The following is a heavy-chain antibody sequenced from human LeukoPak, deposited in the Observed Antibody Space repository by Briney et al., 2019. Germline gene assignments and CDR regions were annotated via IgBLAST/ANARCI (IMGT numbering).Heavy chain of an antibody. CDR1: GFTVSIYG. D-gene: IGHD2-15*01. J-gene: IGHJ6*03. V-gene: IGHV3-21*06. CDR3: AREVPSGISSSDYMDI. CDR2: VSSSSRFM. Sequence: GGSLRLSCTASGFTVSIYGMIWVRQAPGEGLEWAAFVSSSSRFMYYADSVKGRFTISRDNAKNSVFLQMDSLRVEDTAVYYCAREVPSGISSSDYMDIWGKGTTVTVSS.